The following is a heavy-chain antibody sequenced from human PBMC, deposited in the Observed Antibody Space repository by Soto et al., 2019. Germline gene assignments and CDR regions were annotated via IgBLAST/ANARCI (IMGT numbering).Heavy chain of an antibody. Sequence: ASVKVYCKASGYTFTGYYVHWVRQAPGQGLEWMGWINPNSGDTYLAQRFQGRVTMNRDTSIGTAYMELRGLTSDDTAEYYCAKGGAIVAAGTRVYLYNAMDVWGQGSTVIGFS. J-gene: IGHJ6*02. CDR1: GYTFTGYY. CDR3: AKGGAIVAAGTRVYLYNAMDV. D-gene: IGHD1-26*01. V-gene: IGHV1-2*02. CDR2: INPNSGDT.